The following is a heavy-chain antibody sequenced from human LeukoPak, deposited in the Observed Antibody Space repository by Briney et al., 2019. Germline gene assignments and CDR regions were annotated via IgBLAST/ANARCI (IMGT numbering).Heavy chain of an antibody. CDR3: ARGVVVAAYVLDY. CDR1: GGTFSSYA. Sequence: SVKVSCKASGGTFSSYAISWVRQAPGQGLEWMGGIIPIFCTANYAQKFQGRVTITADESTSTAYMELSSLRSEDTAVYYCARGVVVAAYVLDYWGQGTLVTVSS. CDR2: IIPIFCTA. V-gene: IGHV1-69*13. D-gene: IGHD2-15*01. J-gene: IGHJ4*02.